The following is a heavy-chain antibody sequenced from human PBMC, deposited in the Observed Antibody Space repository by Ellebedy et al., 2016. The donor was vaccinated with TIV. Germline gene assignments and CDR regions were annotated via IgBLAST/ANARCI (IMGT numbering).Heavy chain of an antibody. CDR3: VRGTGDNMIGLKGWFDP. Sequence: MPSETLSLPCTVSGGSPSSHFWSWLRQPPRTGLEWLGRIYDTGVTNYSPSLKSRVTMSIDTSKNQFSLQLSSVTAADTAVYYCVRGTGDNMIGLKGWFDPWGQGTLVTVSS. J-gene: IGHJ5*02. CDR2: IYDTGVT. CDR1: GGSPSSHF. D-gene: IGHD3-16*01. V-gene: IGHV4-59*11.